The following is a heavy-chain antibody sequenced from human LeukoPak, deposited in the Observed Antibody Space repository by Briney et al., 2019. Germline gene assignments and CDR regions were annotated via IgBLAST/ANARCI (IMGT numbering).Heavy chain of an antibody. J-gene: IGHJ4*02. Sequence: SEILSLTCAVYGGSFSGYYWSWIRQPPGKGLEWIGEINHSGSTNYNPSLKSRVTISVDTSKNQFSLKLSSVTAADTAVYYCARRSGSPVRGIFYFDYWGQGTLVTVSS. CDR2: INHSGST. V-gene: IGHV4-34*01. D-gene: IGHD3-22*01. CDR3: ARRSGSPVRGIFYFDY. CDR1: GGSFSGYY.